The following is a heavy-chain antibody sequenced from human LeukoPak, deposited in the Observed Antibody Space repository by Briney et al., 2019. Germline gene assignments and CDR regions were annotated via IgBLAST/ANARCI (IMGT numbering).Heavy chain of an antibody. V-gene: IGHV4-61*02. J-gene: IGHJ5*02. D-gene: IGHD2-2*02. Sequence: SETLSLTCTVSGGSISSGSYYWSWIRQPAGKGLEWIGRIYTSGSTNYNPSLKSRVTISVDTSKNQFSLKLSSVTAADTAVYYCARDIVVPAAIPWFDPWGQGTLVTVSS. CDR1: GGSISSGSYY. CDR2: IYTSGST. CDR3: ARDIVVPAAIPWFDP.